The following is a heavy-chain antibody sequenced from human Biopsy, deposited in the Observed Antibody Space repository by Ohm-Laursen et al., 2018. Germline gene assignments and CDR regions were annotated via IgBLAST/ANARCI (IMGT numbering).Heavy chain of an antibody. J-gene: IGHJ6*02. CDR2: ISSGGTTI. V-gene: IGHV3-11*01. Sequence: SLRLSCAAFGFSFSDYHMRWIRQAPGKGLEWVSYISSGGTTIYYGDSMKGRVTISRDNAKNSLYLQMHSLRAEDTAVYYCARDTRWSPYSMDVWGQGTTVTVSS. CDR1: GFSFSDYH. CDR3: ARDTRWSPYSMDV. D-gene: IGHD4-23*01.